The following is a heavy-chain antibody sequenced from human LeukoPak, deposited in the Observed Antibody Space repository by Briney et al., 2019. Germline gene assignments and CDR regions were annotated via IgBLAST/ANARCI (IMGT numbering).Heavy chain of an antibody. CDR1: GCTFSSQG. J-gene: IGHJ4*02. Sequence: GGSLRLSCAVSGCTFSSQGMHWVRQAPGKGLVWVSLIKTDGSSTNYADSVKGRFTVSRDDDKNTLYLQMGSLRAEDTAMYYCHPLAYISDWGQGTLVTVSS. CDR2: IKTDGSST. D-gene: IGHD6-19*01. V-gene: IGHV3-74*01. CDR3: HPLAYISD.